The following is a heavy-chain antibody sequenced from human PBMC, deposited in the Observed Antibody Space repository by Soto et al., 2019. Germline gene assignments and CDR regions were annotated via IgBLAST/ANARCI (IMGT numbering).Heavy chain of an antibody. V-gene: IGHV3-53*01. J-gene: IGHJ4*02. CDR1: GFTVSSNY. CDR2: IYSGGST. Sequence: EVQLVESGGGLIQPGGPLRLSCAASGFTVSSNYMSWVRQAPGKGLEWVSVIYSGGSTYYADSVKGRFTISRDNSKNTLYLQMNSLRAEDTAVYYCARTTGFITPGHFDYWGQGTLVTVSS. CDR3: ARTTGFITPGHFDY. D-gene: IGHD3-22*01.